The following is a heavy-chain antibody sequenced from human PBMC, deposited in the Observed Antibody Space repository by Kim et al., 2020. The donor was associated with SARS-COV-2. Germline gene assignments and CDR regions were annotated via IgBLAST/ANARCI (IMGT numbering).Heavy chain of an antibody. CDR1: GFTFSSYA. CDR3: AKDRGAYYYYGMDV. V-gene: IGHV3-23*01. CDR2: ISGSGGST. Sequence: GGSLRLSCAASGFTFSSYAMSWVRQAPGKGLEWVSAISGSGGSTYYADSVKGRFTISRDNSKNTLYLQMNSLRAEDTAVYYWAKDRGAYYYYGMDVWGQGTTVTVSS. D-gene: IGHD1-26*01. J-gene: IGHJ6*02.